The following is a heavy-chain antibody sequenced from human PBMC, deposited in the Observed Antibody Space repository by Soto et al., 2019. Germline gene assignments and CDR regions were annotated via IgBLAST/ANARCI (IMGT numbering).Heavy chain of an antibody. J-gene: IGHJ1*01. CDR2: IKSKTDGGTT. Sequence: EVQLVESGGGLVKPGGSLRLSCAASSFTFSNAWMNWVRQASGKGLEWVGRIKSKTDGGTTDYAAPVKGRFTISRDDSKNTLYLQMNSLKTEDTAVYYCTTDSYSPGDFQHWGQGTLVTVSS. CDR3: TTDSYSPGDFQH. D-gene: IGHD2-21*01. CDR1: SFTFSNAW. V-gene: IGHV3-15*07.